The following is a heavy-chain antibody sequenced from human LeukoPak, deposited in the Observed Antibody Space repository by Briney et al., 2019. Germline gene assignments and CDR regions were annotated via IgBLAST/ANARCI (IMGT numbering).Heavy chain of an antibody. V-gene: IGHV4-59*08. J-gene: IGHJ4*02. CDR2: IYYSGST. Sequence: SETLSLTSTVSGGSISSYYWSWIRQPPGKGLEWIGYIYYSGSTNYNPSLKSRVTISVDTSKNQFSLKLSSVTAADTAVYYCARARTYSSSWYFDYWGQGTLVTVSS. D-gene: IGHD6-13*01. CDR3: ARARTYSSSWYFDY. CDR1: GGSISSYY.